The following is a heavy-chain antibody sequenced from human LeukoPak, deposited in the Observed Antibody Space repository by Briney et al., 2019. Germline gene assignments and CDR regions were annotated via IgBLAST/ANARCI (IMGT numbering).Heavy chain of an antibody. V-gene: IGHV3-30*02. CDR2: IRSDASNT. CDR1: GFTFSSYG. CDR3: AKRAGSAWSAGA. D-gene: IGHD3-10*01. Sequence: GGSLRLSCAASGFTFSSYGMHWVRQAPGKGLDWVAYIRSDASNTYYADSVKGRFSISRDNSKNTVYLQMNSLIPEDTAVYHCAKRAGSAWSAGAWGQGTLVTVSS. J-gene: IGHJ5*02.